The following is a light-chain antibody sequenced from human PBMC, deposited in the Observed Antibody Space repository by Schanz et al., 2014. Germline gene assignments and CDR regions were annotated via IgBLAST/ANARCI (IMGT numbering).Light chain of an antibody. CDR2: GAS. CDR3: QHYDSSPHT. Sequence: EIVMTQSPATLSVSPGERATLSCRASQSVSSNLAWYQQKPGQAPRLLIYGASSRATGIPDRFSGSGSGTDFTLTISRLEPEDFAVYYCQHYDSSPHTFGGGTKVEIK. J-gene: IGKJ4*01. V-gene: IGKV3-20*01. CDR1: QSVSSN.